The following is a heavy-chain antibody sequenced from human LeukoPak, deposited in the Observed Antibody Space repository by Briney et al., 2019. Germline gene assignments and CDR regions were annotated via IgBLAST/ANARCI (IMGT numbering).Heavy chain of an antibody. D-gene: IGHD2-21*02. V-gene: IGHV3-30*03. CDR1: GFTFSSYG. Sequence: PGRSLRLSCAASGFTFSSYGMHWVRQAPGKGLEWVAVISYDGSNKYYADSVKGRFTISRDSSKNTLYLQMNSLRAEDTAVYYCARMVVTACFDYWGQGTLVTVSS. CDR2: ISYDGSNK. CDR3: ARMVVTACFDY. J-gene: IGHJ4*02.